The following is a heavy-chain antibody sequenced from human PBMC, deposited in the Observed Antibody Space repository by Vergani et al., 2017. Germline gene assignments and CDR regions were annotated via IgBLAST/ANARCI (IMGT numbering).Heavy chain of an antibody. D-gene: IGHD3-10*01. V-gene: IGHV4-34*01. CDR1: GGSFSDYY. CDR2: INHSGRT. Sequence: QVKLQQWGAGLLKPSETLSLTCAVYGGSFSDYYWSWIRQPPGKGLEWIGEINHSGRTNYNPSLKSRVTISVDTSKNQFSLKLSSVTAADTAVYYCARGPLGSGRNWGQGTLVTVS. J-gene: IGHJ4*02. CDR3: ARGPLGSGRN.